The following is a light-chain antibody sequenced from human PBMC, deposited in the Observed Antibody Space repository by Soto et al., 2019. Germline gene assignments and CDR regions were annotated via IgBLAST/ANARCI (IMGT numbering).Light chain of an antibody. Sequence: QPVLTQSPSASASLGASVKLTCTLSSGHSSYAIAWHQQQPEKGPRHLMKLNSDGSHSKGDGIPDRFSGSSSGAERYLSISSLQSEDEADYYCQTWGSGPVVFGGGTKLTVL. J-gene: IGLJ2*01. CDR1: SGHSSYA. CDR3: QTWGSGPVV. CDR2: LNSDGSH. V-gene: IGLV4-69*01.